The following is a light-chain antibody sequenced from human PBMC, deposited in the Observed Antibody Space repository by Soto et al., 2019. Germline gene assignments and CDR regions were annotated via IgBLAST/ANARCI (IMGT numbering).Light chain of an antibody. CDR1: QSFTKW. J-gene: IGKJ1*01. Sequence: DIQMTQSPSTLAASVGDRVTITCRASQSFTKWLAWYQQKPGKAPQLLIYEASRLKSGVPLRFSGSESGTELPLTISSLQADDFATDYCQNYDSVSSTTFGQGTKVEMK. CDR3: QNYDSVSSTT. V-gene: IGKV1-5*03. CDR2: EAS.